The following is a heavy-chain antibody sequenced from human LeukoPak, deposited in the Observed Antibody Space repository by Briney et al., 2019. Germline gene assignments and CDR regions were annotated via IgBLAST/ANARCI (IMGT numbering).Heavy chain of an antibody. J-gene: IGHJ4*02. V-gene: IGHV6-1*01. D-gene: IGHD6-19*01. CDR1: GDSVSGNIVA. CDR3: ARGSSGSFDY. Sequence: SQTPSLTFDISGDSVSGNIVAWNWIRQSPSRGLEWLGRTNYRSKWYNDYAVSVRGRITINPDTSKNRFSLQLDSVTPEDTAVYYCARGSSGSFDYWGQGTLVTVSS. CDR2: TNYRSKWYN.